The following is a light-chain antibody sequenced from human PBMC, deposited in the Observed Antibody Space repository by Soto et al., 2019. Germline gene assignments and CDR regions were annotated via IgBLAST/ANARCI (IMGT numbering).Light chain of an antibody. Sequence: QSALTQPASVSGAPGQRVTISCTGTSSNIGAGNDVPWYQQLPGTAPKLLIYGNSNRPSGVPDRFSGSKSGTSASLSITGLQAEDEAEYYYQSYDSRLSVCVFGGGTKLTVL. CDR1: SSNIGAGND. J-gene: IGLJ2*01. V-gene: IGLV1-40*01. CDR3: QSYDSRLSVCV. CDR2: GNS.